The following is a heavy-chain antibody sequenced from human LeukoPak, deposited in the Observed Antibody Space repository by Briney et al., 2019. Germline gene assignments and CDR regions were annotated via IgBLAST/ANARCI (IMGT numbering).Heavy chain of an antibody. CDR2: ISSSSSYI. V-gene: IGHV3-21*01. D-gene: IGHD1/OR15-1a*01. CDR3: ARSKQKDHNFGY. J-gene: IGHJ4*02. CDR1: GFTFSSYS. Sequence: GGSLRLSCAASGFTFSSYSMNWVRQAPGKGLEWVSSISSSSSYIYYADSVKGRFTISRDNAKNSLYLQMNSLRAEDTAVYYCARSKQKDHNFGYWGQGTLVTVSS.